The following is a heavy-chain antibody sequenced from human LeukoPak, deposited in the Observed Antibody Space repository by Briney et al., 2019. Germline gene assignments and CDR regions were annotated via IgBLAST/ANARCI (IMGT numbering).Heavy chain of an antibody. CDR3: ARDLLNDEGSSYFFDQ. CDR2: ISKSSDLI. V-gene: IGHV3-48*04. J-gene: IGHJ4*02. Sequence: GGSLRLSCAASGFTFDDYGMSWVRQAPGKGLDWVSYISKSSDLIYYADSVKGRFTISRDNAKNSLYLQMDSLRAEDTAVYYCARDLLNDEGSSYFFDQWGQGTLVTVSS. D-gene: IGHD2-2*01. CDR1: GFTFDDYG.